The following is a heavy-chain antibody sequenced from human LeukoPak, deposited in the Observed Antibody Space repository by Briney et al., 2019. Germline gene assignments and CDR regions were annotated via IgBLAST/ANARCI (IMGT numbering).Heavy chain of an antibody. J-gene: IGHJ4*02. V-gene: IGHV1-69-2*01. CDR2: VDPENGKI. Sequence: ASVKVSCKVSRYPFTGYYMHWVQQAPGKGLEWMGLVDPENGKIIYAEKFQGRVTITAHTSTDTAYMELRSLRSEDTAVYYCARVGRDFWSGYYGYWGQGTLVTVSS. CDR3: ARVGRDFWSGYYGY. CDR1: RYPFTGYY. D-gene: IGHD3-3*01.